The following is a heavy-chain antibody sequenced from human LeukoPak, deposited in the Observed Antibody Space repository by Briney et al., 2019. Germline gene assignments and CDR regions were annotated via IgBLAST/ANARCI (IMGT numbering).Heavy chain of an antibody. J-gene: IGHJ4*02. CDR2: INPNSGGT. CDR3: AVDKQRTLTFDY. Sequence: ASVKVSCKASGYTFTGYYMHWVRQAPGQGLEWMGWINPNSGGTNYAQKFQGRVTMTRDTSINTAYMELSRLRSDDTAVYYCAVDKQRTLTFDYWGQGTLVTVSS. CDR1: GYTFTGYY. V-gene: IGHV1-2*02. D-gene: IGHD4-17*01.